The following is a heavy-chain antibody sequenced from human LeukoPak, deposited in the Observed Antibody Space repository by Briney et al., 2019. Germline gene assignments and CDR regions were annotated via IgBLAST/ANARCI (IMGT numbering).Heavy chain of an antibody. J-gene: IGHJ5*02. CDR1: GGSISSSSYY. CDR3: ARSLRSGNWFDP. CDR2: IYYSGST. V-gene: IGHV4-39*07. Sequence: SETLSITCTVSGGSISSSSYYWGWIRQPPGKGLEWIGSIYYSGSTYYNPSLKSRVTISVDTSKNQFSLKLSSVTAADTAVYYCARSLRSGNWFDPWGQGTLVTVSS. D-gene: IGHD3-16*01.